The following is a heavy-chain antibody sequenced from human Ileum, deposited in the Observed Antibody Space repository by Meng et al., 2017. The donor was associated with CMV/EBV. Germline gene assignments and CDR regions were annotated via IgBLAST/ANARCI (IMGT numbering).Heavy chain of an antibody. Sequence: GESLKISCAASGFTFSDHYMDWFRQAPGKGLEWVARIKNKRDRYIIQYAASVTGRFIISRDDSKSSLYLQMNSLITEDAAVYYCARDSMEGGGFDYWGQGTLATFPS. CDR2: IKNKRDRYII. CDR1: GFTFSDHY. J-gene: IGHJ4*02. CDR3: ARDSMEGGGFDY. D-gene: IGHD2-8*01. V-gene: IGHV3-72*01.